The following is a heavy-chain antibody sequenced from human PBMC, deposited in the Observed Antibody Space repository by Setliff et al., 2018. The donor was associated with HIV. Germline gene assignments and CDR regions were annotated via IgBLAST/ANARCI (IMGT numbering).Heavy chain of an antibody. Sequence: GGSLRLSCAASGFTFSSYGMHWVRQAPGKGLEWVAVLSDDGSRESYADSMEGRFTISRDNSKNTLYLRMNRLRPEDTAVYYCAKVGGDGRFHYYHMDVW. CDR3: AKVGGDGRFHYYHMDV. CDR2: LSDDGSRE. CDR1: GFTFSSYG. D-gene: IGHD2-21*02. J-gene: IGHJ6*03. V-gene: IGHV3-30*06.